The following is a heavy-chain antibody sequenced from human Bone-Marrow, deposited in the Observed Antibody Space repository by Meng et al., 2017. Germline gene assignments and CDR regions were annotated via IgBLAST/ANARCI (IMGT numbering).Heavy chain of an antibody. CDR1: GFTFSSYA. CDR3: ARFALLDY. J-gene: IGHJ4*02. Sequence: QVELVESGGGVVQPRRSLGLSCAASGFTFSSYAMHWVRQAPGKGLEWVAVISYDGSNKYYADSVKGRFTISRDNSKNTLYLQMNSLRAEDTAVYYCARFALLDYWGQGTLVTVSS. V-gene: IGHV3-30*04. D-gene: IGHD3-10*01. CDR2: ISYDGSNK.